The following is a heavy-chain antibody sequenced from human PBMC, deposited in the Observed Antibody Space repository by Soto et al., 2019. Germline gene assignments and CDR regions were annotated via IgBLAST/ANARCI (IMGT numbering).Heavy chain of an antibody. D-gene: IGHD3-10*01. V-gene: IGHV4-59*12. CDR1: GASISSYY. J-gene: IGHJ6*02. Sequence: SETLSLTCTVSGASISSYYWSWIRQPPGKGLEWIGYIYYSGSTNYNPSLKSRVTISVDTSKNQFSLKLSSVTAADTAVYYCARVVFGGAYGSGSYRHYYGMDVWGQGTTVTVSS. CDR3: ARVVFGGAYGSGSYRHYYGMDV. CDR2: IYYSGST.